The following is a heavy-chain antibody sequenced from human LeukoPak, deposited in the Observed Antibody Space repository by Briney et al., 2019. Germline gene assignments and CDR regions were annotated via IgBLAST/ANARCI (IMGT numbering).Heavy chain of an antibody. CDR2: INANSGDT. V-gene: IGHV1-2*02. Sequence: ASVKVSCKASGYTFTSYGISWVRQAPGQGLEWMGWINANSGDTKYAQKFQGRVTMTRDTSISTAYMELSRLRSDDTAMYYCAGEISGYSDYWGQGTLVTVSS. J-gene: IGHJ4*02. CDR3: AGEISGYSDY. D-gene: IGHD3-22*01. CDR1: GYTFTSYG.